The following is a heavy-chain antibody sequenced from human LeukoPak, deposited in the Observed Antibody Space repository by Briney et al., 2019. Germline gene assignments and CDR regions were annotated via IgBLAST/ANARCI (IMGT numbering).Heavy chain of an antibody. D-gene: IGHD6-13*01. V-gene: IGHV3-30*02. Sequence: GGSLRLSCAASGFAVTGNHLTWVRQAPGKGLEWVAFIRYDGSNKYYADSVKGRFTISRDNSKNTLYLQMNSLRAEDTAVYHCAKDRSAYSSIWYLYYWGQGTLVTVSS. CDR1: GFAVTGNH. CDR3: AKDRSAYSSIWYLYY. J-gene: IGHJ4*02. CDR2: IRYDGSNK.